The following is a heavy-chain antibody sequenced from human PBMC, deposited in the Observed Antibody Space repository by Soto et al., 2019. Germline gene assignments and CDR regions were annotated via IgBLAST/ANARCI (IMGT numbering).Heavy chain of an antibody. V-gene: IGHV4-31*03. CDR3: ARDKITGLFDY. J-gene: IGHJ4*02. Sequence: SETLSLTCTVSGGSISSGGYYWSWIRQHPGKGLEWIGYINHSGSTNYNPSLKSRVTISVDTSKNQFSLKLTSVTAADTAVYYCARDKITGLFDYWGQGTLVTVS. CDR1: GGSISSGGYY. CDR2: INHSGST. D-gene: IGHD2-8*02.